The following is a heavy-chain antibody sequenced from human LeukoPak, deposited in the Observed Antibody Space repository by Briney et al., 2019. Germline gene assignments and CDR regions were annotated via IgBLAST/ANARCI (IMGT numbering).Heavy chain of an antibody. CDR1: GGSLSRYY. CDR3: ARVRGIAAAGSLFDY. V-gene: IGHV4-59*01. D-gene: IGHD6-13*01. Sequence: SETLSLTYTVSGGSLSRYYGSWIRQPPGKGLEWIGYIHYSGSTNYNPSLKSRVNTSVDPSKNQISLKLSSVTAADTAVYYCARVRGIAAAGSLFDYWGQGTLVTVSS. J-gene: IGHJ4*02. CDR2: IHYSGST.